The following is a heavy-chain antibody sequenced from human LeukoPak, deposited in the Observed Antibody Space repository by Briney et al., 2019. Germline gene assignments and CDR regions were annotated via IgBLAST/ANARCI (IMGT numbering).Heavy chain of an antibody. V-gene: IGHV1-69*04. CDR1: GGTFSSYA. CDR2: IIPILGIA. CDR3: ARSPGYYDSSGSDY. J-gene: IGHJ4*02. D-gene: IGHD3-22*01. Sequence: VASVKVSRKASGGTFSSYAISWVRQAPGQGLEWMGRIIPILGIANYAQKFQGRVTTTADKSTSTAYMELSSLRSEDTAVYYCARSPGYYDSSGSDYWGQGTLVTVSS.